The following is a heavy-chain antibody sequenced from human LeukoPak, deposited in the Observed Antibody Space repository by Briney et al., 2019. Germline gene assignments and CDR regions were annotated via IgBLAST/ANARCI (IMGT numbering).Heavy chain of an antibody. CDR1: GFTFDDYA. V-gene: IGHV3-43*02. Sequence: GGSLRLSCAASGFTFDDYAMHWVRQAPGKGLEWVSLISGDGGSTYYADSVKGRFTISRDNSKNTLYLQVNSLRAEDTAMYYCARPLNYYDDSGLIYWGQGTLVTVSS. CDR3: ARPLNYYDDSGLIY. D-gene: IGHD3-22*01. CDR2: ISGDGGST. J-gene: IGHJ4*02.